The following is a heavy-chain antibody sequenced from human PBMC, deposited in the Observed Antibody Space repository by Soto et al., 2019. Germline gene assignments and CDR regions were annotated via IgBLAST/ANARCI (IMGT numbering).Heavy chain of an antibody. D-gene: IGHD3-22*01. V-gene: IGHV4-30-2*01. CDR1: GGSISSGGYS. J-gene: IGHJ4*02. Sequence: QLQLQESGSGLVKPSQTLSLTCAVSGGSISSGGYSWSWIRQPPGKGLEWIGYIYHSGSTYYNPSLKSRVTISVDRPKNQFSLKLSSVTAADTAVYYCARADDSSGYYYVDYWGQGTLVTVSS. CDR3: ARADDSSGYYYVDY. CDR2: IYHSGST.